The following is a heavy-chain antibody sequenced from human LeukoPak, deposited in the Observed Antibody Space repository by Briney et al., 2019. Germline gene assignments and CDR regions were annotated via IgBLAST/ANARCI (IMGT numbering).Heavy chain of an antibody. CDR1: GFTFSDYW. V-gene: IGHV3-74*01. CDR2: IISDGSST. CDR3: ARVRYCDY. J-gene: IGHJ4*02. Sequence: GGSLRLSCIASGFTFSDYWMHWVRQAPGKEPVWVSRIISDGSSTSYADSVKGRFTISRDNAKNTLYLQMNSLRAEDTAVYYCARVRYCDYWGQGTLVTVSS. D-gene: IGHD1-14*01.